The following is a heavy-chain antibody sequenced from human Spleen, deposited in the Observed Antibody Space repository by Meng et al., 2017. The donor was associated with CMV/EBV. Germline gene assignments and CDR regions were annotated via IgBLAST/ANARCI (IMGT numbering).Heavy chain of an antibody. Sequence: TLSLTCAGYGGSFSGYYWSWIRQPPGKGLEWIGEINHSGSTNYNPSLKSRVTISVDTSKNQFSLKLSSVTAADTAVYYCARGALDYWGQGTLVTVSS. CDR2: INHSGST. CDR3: ARGALDY. V-gene: IGHV4-34*01. CDR1: GGSFSGYY. J-gene: IGHJ4*02.